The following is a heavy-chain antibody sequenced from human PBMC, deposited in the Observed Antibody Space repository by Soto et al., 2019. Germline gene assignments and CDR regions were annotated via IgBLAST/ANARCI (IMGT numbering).Heavy chain of an antibody. V-gene: IGHV3-21*01. Sequence: VGSLRLSCAASGFTFSSYSMNWVRQAPGKGLEWVSSISSSSSYIYYADSVKGRFTISRDNAKNSLYLQMNSLRAEDTAVYYCARARGYCSGGSCYVYYGMDVWGQGTTVTVSS. CDR2: ISSSSSYI. CDR3: ARARGYCSGGSCYVYYGMDV. CDR1: GFTFSSYS. D-gene: IGHD2-15*01. J-gene: IGHJ6*02.